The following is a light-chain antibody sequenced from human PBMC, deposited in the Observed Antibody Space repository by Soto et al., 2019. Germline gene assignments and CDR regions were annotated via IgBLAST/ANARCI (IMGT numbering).Light chain of an antibody. CDR1: SRDVGGYNY. Sequence: QSVLTQPASVSGSPGQSITISCTGTSRDVGGYNYVSWYQQHPGKAPKLMIYEVSNRPSGVSIRFSGSKSGNTASLTISGLQAEDETDYYCSSYTSSSTLDVVFGGGTKVTAL. J-gene: IGLJ2*01. CDR2: EVS. CDR3: SSYTSSSTLDVV. V-gene: IGLV2-14*01.